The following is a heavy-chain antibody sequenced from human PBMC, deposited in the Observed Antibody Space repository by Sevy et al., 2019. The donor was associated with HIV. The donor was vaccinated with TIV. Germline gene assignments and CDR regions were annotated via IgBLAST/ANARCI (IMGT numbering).Heavy chain of an antibody. CDR2: ISGSGTRT. D-gene: IGHD3-22*01. J-gene: IGHJ6*03. CDR1: GFSFDSYG. V-gene: IGHV3-23*01. CDR3: GKGGGGHYDPDEIGYYFYYYNMDV. Sequence: GGSLRLSCAVSGFSFDSYGMTWVRQAPGKGLEWVSGISGSGTRTYYASSVKGRFSIARDNSKNRRYLQMNGLRREDTAIYYCGKGGGGHYDPDEIGYYFYYYNMDVWGKGTTVTVSS.